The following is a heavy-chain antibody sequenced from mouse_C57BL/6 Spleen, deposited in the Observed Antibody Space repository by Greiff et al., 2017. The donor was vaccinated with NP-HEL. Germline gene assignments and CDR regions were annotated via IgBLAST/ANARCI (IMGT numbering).Heavy chain of an antibody. V-gene: IGHV1-64*01. CDR1: GYTFTSYW. J-gene: IGHJ2*01. Sequence: VQLQQPGAELVKPGASVKLSCKASGYTFTSYWMHWVKQRPGQGLEWIGMIHPNSGSTNYNEKFKSKATLTVDKSSSTAYMQLSSLTSEDSAVYYCARRGYDVSFDYWGQGTTLTVSS. CDR3: ARRGYDVSFDY. D-gene: IGHD2-2*01. CDR2: IHPNSGST.